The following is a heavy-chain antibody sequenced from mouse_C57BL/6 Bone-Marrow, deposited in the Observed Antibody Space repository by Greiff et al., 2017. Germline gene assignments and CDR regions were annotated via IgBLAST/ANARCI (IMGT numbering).Heavy chain of an antibody. CDR1: GYTFTDYN. J-gene: IGHJ4*01. CDR2: INPNNGGT. CDR3: ARSQDYDGYYYAMDY. D-gene: IGHD2-4*01. Sequence: DVQLQESGPELVKPGASVKIPCKASGYTFTDYNMDWVKQSHGKSLEWIGDINPNNGGTIYNQKFKGKATLTVDKSSSTAYMELRSLTSEDTAVYYCARSQDYDGYYYAMDYWGQGTSVTVSS. V-gene: IGHV1-18*01.